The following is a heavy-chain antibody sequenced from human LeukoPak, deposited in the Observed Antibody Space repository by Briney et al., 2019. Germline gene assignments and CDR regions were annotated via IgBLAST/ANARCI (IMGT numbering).Heavy chain of an antibody. CDR3: ARDLGLAVASSWGGLDY. Sequence: PGGSLRLSCTASGFTFRRSAMHWVRQAPGKGLEWVAVISYDGVNTYYADSVKGRFTISRDNSKSTVFLQMSSLRHEDTAVYFCARDLGLAVASSWGGLDYWGQGTLVTVSS. CDR2: ISYDGVNT. V-gene: IGHV3-30*04. D-gene: IGHD6-19*01. CDR1: GFTFRRSA. J-gene: IGHJ4*02.